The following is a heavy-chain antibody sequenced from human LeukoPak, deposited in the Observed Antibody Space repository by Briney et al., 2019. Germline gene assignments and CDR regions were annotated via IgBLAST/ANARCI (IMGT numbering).Heavy chain of an antibody. CDR3: AKDWASGNYFDY. CDR2: ISSGGTT. D-gene: IGHD1-1*01. Sequence: GGSLRLSCAASGITVSTFWMHWVRQAPGEGLVWVSAISSGGTTYYADSVKGRFTISRDTSKSTVYLQMNSLRAEDTAVYYCAKDWASGNYFDYWGQGTLVAVSS. V-gene: IGHV3-23*01. J-gene: IGHJ4*02. CDR1: GITVSTFW.